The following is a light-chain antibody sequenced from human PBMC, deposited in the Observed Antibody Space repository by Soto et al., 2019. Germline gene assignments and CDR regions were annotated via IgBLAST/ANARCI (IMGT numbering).Light chain of an antibody. CDR3: QQYNNWPWT. V-gene: IGKV3-15*01. CDR2: GAS. CDR1: QSVSSN. Sequence: EIVMTQSPATLSVSPGERGTLSCRASQSVSSNLAWYQQKPGQAPRLLIYGASTRATGIPARFSGSRSGTAYTITISSLQSEDFAVYYCQQYNNWPWTFGQGTKVEIK. J-gene: IGKJ1*01.